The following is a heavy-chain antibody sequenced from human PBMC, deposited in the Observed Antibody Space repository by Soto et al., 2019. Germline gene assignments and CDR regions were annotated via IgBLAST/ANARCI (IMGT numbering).Heavy chain of an antibody. CDR2: ISSSSSYI. CDR1: GFTFSSYS. CDR3: ARGDHIVVVTDIYDY. D-gene: IGHD2-21*02. Sequence: EVQLVESGGGLVKPGGSLRLSCAASGFTFSSYSMNWVRQAPGKGLEWVSAISSSSSYIYYADSVKGRFTISRVNAKNSLYLQMNSLIAEDTAVYYCARGDHIVVVTDIYDYWGQGTLVTVSS. V-gene: IGHV3-21*01. J-gene: IGHJ4*02.